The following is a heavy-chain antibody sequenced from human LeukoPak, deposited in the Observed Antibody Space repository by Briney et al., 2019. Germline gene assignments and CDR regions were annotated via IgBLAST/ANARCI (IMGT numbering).Heavy chain of an antibody. Sequence: SETLSLTCTVSGGSISSYYWSWIRQPPGKGLEWIGYIYYSESTNYNPSLKSRVTISVDTSKNQFSLKLSSVTAADTAVYYCARVGGRYYFDYWGQGTLVTVSS. CDR1: GGSISSYY. CDR3: ARVGGRYYFDY. V-gene: IGHV4-59*01. J-gene: IGHJ4*02. D-gene: IGHD1-14*01. CDR2: IYYSEST.